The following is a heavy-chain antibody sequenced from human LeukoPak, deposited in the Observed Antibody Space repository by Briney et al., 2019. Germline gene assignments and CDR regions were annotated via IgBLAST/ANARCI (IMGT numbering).Heavy chain of an antibody. CDR3: ARNSAGGRYSYYGMDV. CDR1: EGTFGSYA. D-gene: IGHD3-16*01. J-gene: IGHJ6*02. CDR2: IIPILGIA. Sequence: SVKFSGKPSEGTFGSYAISWVRQAPGQGLEWLGRIIPILGIANYAQKFQGRVTITADKSTSTAYMELSSLRSEDTAVYYCARNSAGGRYSYYGMDVWGQGTTVTVSS. V-gene: IGHV1-69*04.